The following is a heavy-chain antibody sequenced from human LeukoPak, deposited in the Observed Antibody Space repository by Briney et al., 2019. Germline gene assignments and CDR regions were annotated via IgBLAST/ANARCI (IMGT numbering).Heavy chain of an antibody. CDR2: IYYSRST. CDR3: ARAGVTSNWFDP. J-gene: IGHJ5*02. Sequence: PSETLSLTCTVSGGSISSGGYYWSWIRQHPGKGLEWIGYIYYSRSTYYNPSLKSRVTISVDTSKNQFSLKLSSVTAADTAVYYCARAGVTSNWFDPWGQGTLVTVSS. V-gene: IGHV4-31*03. D-gene: IGHD2-21*02. CDR1: GGSISSGGYY.